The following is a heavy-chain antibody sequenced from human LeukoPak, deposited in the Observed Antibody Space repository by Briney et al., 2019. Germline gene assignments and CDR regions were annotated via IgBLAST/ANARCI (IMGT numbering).Heavy chain of an antibody. Sequence: GASVKVSCKASGGTFSSYAISWVRQAPGQGLEWMGWINPNSGGTNYAQKFQGRVTMTRDTSISTAYMELSRLRSDDTAVYYCASEGKWELPDYWGQGTLVTVSS. D-gene: IGHD1-26*01. CDR1: GGTFSSYA. V-gene: IGHV1-2*02. CDR3: ASEGKWELPDY. CDR2: INPNSGGT. J-gene: IGHJ4*02.